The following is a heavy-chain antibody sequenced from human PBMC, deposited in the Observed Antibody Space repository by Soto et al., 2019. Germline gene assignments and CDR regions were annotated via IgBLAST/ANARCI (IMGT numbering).Heavy chain of an antibody. D-gene: IGHD3-16*02. J-gene: IGHJ3*02. V-gene: IGHV4-31*03. CDR2: IYYSGST. CDR1: GGSISSGGYY. Sequence: SETLSLTCTVSGGSISSGGYYWSWIRQHPGKGLEWIGYIYYSGSTYYNPSLKSRVTISVDTSKNQFSLKLSSVTAADTAVYYCASDHPFTDYIWRSYRYHAFDIWGQGTIVTVSS. CDR3: ASDHPFTDYIWRSYRYHAFDI.